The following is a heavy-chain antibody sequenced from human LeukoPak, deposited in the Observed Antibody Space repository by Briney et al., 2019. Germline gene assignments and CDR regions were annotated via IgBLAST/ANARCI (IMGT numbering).Heavy chain of an antibody. CDR1: GGSISSGGYY. Sequence: SQTLSLTCTVSGGSISSGGYYWSWIRQHPGKGLEWIGYIYYSGSTYYNPSLKSRVTISVDTSKNQFSLKLSSVTAADTAVYYCARLGYQLPLGWFDPWGQGTLVTVSS. CDR2: IYYSGST. J-gene: IGHJ5*02. CDR3: ARLGYQLPLGWFDP. D-gene: IGHD2-2*01. V-gene: IGHV4-31*03.